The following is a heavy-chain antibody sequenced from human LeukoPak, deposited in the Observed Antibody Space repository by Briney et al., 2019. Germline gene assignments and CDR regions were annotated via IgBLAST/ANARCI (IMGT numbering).Heavy chain of an antibody. CDR1: GFTFSSYG. CDR2: IRYDGSNK. CDR3: AKAMERWVEYFDY. V-gene: IGHV3-30*02. J-gene: IGHJ4*02. Sequence: PGGSLRLSCAASGFTFSSYGMHWVRQAPGKGLEWVAFIRYDGSNKYYADSVKGRFTISRDNSKNTLYLQMNSLRAEDTAVYYCAKAMERWVEYFDYWGQGTLVTVSS. D-gene: IGHD5-24*01.